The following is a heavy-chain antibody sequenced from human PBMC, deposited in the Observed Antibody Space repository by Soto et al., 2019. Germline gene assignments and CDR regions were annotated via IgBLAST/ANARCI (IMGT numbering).Heavy chain of an antibody. CDR2: ISYDGSNK. J-gene: IGHJ5*02. CDR3: ARGGVQWLVIWFDP. CDR1: GFTFSSYA. V-gene: IGHV3-30-3*01. Sequence: GGSLRLSCAASGFTFSSYAMHWVRQAPGKGLEWVAVISYDGSNKYYADSVKGRFTISRDNSKNTLYLQMNSLRAEDTAVYYCARGGVQWLVIWFDPWGQGTLVTVSS. D-gene: IGHD6-19*01.